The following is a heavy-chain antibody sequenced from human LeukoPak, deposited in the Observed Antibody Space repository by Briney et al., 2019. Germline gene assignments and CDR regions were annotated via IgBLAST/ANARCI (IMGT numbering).Heavy chain of an antibody. CDR1: GYTFTSYY. J-gene: IGHJ5*02. Sequence: ASVKVSCKASGYTFTSYYMHWVRQAPGQGLEWMGIINPSGGSTSYAQKFQGRVTMTRDTSTSTVYMELSSLRSEDTAVYYCAREAYDILTGYQEKYNWFDPWGQGTLVTVSS. CDR2: INPSGGST. V-gene: IGHV1-46*01. D-gene: IGHD3-9*01. CDR3: AREAYDILTGYQEKYNWFDP.